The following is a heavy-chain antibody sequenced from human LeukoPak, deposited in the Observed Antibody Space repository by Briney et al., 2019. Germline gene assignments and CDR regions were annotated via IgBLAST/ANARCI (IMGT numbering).Heavy chain of an antibody. CDR3: AKGTYYYGSTESTGSWYFDL. D-gene: IGHD3-10*01. CDR2: ISYDGSNK. J-gene: IGHJ2*01. Sequence: TGGSLRLSCAASGFTFSSYGMHWVRQAPGKGLEGVAVISYDGSNKYYADSVKGRFTISRDNSKNTLYLQMNSLRAEDTAVYYCAKGTYYYGSTESTGSWYFDLWGRGTLVTVSS. V-gene: IGHV3-30*18. CDR1: GFTFSSYG.